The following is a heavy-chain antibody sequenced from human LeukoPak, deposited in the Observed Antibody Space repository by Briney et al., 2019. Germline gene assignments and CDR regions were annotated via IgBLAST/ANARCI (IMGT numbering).Heavy chain of an antibody. Sequence: GESLKISCRASGYSFTSYWIGWVRQMPGKGLEWLGIIYPGDSETRYSPSFQGQVTISADKSISTAYLQWSSLKASDTAMYYCARQTSLYAYSGYDPFDYWAREPWSPSPQ. J-gene: IGHJ4*02. CDR2: IYPGDSET. CDR1: GYSFTSYW. V-gene: IGHV5-51*01. CDR3: ARQTSLYAYSGYDPFDY. D-gene: IGHD5-12*01.